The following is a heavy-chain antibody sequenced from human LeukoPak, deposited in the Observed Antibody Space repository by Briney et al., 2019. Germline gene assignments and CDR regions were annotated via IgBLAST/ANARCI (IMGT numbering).Heavy chain of an antibody. CDR1: GYTFTSYA. CDR2: INAGNGNT. CDR3: ARSLRLLEWLSFDY. V-gene: IGHV1-3*01. J-gene: IGHJ4*02. D-gene: IGHD3-3*01. Sequence: ASVKVSCKASGYTFTSYAMHWVRQAPGQRLEWMGWINAGNGNTKYSQKFQGRDTITRDTSASTAYMELSSLRSEDTAVYYCARSLRLLEWLSFDYWGQGTLVTVSS.